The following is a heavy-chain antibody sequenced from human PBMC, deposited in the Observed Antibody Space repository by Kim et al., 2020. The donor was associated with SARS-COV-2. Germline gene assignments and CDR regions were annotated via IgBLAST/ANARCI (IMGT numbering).Heavy chain of an antibody. D-gene: IGHD4-17*01. J-gene: IGHJ6*01. CDR3: AIFGKYGGTSVFYYSLDV. CDR1: GGTFTGFG. CDR2: TIPMFGTS. V-gene: IGHV1-69*13. Sequence: SVKVSCKASGGTFTGFGISWVRQAPGRGLEWMGATIPMFGTSNYAQKFKGRITVSADESTNTVYMDLSRLTSDDTAIYYCAIFGKYGGTSVFYYSLDVW.